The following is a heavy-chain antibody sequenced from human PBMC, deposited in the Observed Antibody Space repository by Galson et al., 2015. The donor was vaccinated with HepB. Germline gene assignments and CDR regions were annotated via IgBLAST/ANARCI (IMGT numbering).Heavy chain of an antibody. CDR2: IDPSDSYT. CDR1: RYSFASYW. J-gene: IGHJ6*02. Sequence: QSGAEVKKPGESLRISCKASRYSFASYWISWVRQMPGKGLEWMGRIDPSDSYTNYSPAFQGHVTISADKSISTAYLQWSSLKASDTAMYYCASPKSFGGGYALSLDVWGQGTTVTVS. D-gene: IGHD3-3*01. CDR3: ASPKSFGGGYALSLDV. V-gene: IGHV5-10-1*01.